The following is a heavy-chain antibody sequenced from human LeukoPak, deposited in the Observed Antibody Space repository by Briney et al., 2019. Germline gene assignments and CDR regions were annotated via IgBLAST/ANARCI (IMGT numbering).Heavy chain of an antibody. J-gene: IGHJ4*02. CDR1: GFTFSSYS. CDR3: ARDLAPIAVAGNYFDY. V-gene: IGHV3-21*01. Sequence: GGSLRLSCAASGFTFSSYSMNWVRQAPGKGLEWVSSISSSSRSYIYYADSVRGRFTISRDNSKNTLYLQMNSLRAEDTAVYYCARDLAPIAVAGNYFDYWGQGTLVTVSS. CDR2: ISSSSRSYI. D-gene: IGHD6-19*01.